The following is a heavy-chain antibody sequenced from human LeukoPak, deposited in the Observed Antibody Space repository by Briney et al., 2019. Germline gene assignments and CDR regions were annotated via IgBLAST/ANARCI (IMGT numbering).Heavy chain of an antibody. CDR2: IIPIFGTA. D-gene: IGHD3-22*01. V-gene: IGHV1-69*05. Sequence: ASVKVSCKASGCTFSSYAISWVRQAPGQGLEWMGGIIPIFGTANYAQKFQGRVTITTDESTSTAYMELSSLRSEDTAVYYCARAVSYYYDSSGYYSYYFDYWGQGTLVTVSS. CDR1: GCTFSSYA. CDR3: ARAVSYYYDSSGYYSYYFDY. J-gene: IGHJ4*02.